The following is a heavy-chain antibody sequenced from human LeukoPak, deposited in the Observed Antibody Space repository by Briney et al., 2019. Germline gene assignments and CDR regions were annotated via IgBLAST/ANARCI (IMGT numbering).Heavy chain of an antibody. CDR3: AKDRGMFLVGYLDY. CDR2: ISGSGKSI. J-gene: IGHJ4*02. D-gene: IGHD2-15*01. V-gene: IGHV3-48*03. Sequence: GGSLRLSCAASGFTFSNYETNWVRQAPGKGLEWVSYISGSGKSIYYADSVKGRFTISRDNSKNTLYLQMNSQRAEDTAVYYCAKDRGMFLVGYLDYWGQGTLVTVSS. CDR1: GFTFSNYE.